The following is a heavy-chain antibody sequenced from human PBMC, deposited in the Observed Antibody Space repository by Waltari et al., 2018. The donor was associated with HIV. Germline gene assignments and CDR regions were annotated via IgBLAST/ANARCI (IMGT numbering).Heavy chain of an antibody. J-gene: IGHJ5*02. Sequence: AESGGRLIQPGGSLGLSCTAPNFSGSGKHVTWIRHTPGGPLEWVAVIYPDDTTHYADSVSGRFTISRAKSRTTVLLLMNGLFVDDTATYFCATGVRYYGPWGQGTRVTVSS. V-gene: IGHV3-53*01. CDR1: NFSGSGKH. CDR2: IYPDDTT. CDR3: ATGVRYYGP. D-gene: IGHD3-10*01.